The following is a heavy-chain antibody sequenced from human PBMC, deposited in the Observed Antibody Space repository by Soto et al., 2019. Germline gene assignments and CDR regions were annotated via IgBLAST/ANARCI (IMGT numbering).Heavy chain of an antibody. CDR3: ARLSITMVQGVAYYYYYYMDV. CDR1: GDSVSSNSAA. D-gene: IGHD3-10*01. CDR2: TYYRSKWYN. Sequence: SQTLSLTCAISGDSVSSNSAAWNWIRQSPSRGLEWLGRTYYRSKWYNDYAVSVKSRITINPDTSKNQFSLQLNSVTPEDTAVYYCARLSITMVQGVAYYYYYYMDVWGKGTTVTVSS. V-gene: IGHV6-1*01. J-gene: IGHJ6*03.